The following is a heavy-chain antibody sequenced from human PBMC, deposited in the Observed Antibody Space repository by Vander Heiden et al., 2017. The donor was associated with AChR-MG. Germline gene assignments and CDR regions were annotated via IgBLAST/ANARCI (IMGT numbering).Heavy chain of an antibody. J-gene: IGHJ5*02. Sequence: EVQLLESGGGLVQPGGSLRLCCAGSGFTFGTYAMTGVRQAPGKGLEWVSSIRASGGSTYYADSVRGRFTISRETSKNTLYLQMNSLRAEDTAVYYCARDRGSAWYAYWFDPWGQGTLVTVSS. CDR3: ARDRGSAWYAYWFDP. CDR2: IRASGGST. V-gene: IGHV3-23*01. CDR1: GFTFGTYA. D-gene: IGHD6-19*01.